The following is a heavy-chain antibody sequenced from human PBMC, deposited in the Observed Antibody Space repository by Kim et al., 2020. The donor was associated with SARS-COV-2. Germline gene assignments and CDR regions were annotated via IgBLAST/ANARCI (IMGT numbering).Heavy chain of an antibody. D-gene: IGHD3-10*01. CDR1: GGSFSGYY. J-gene: IGHJ6*02. V-gene: IGHV4-34*01. CDR2: INHSGST. CDR3: ARRGGGIIHRLYYYYGMDV. Sequence: SETLSLTCAVYGGSFSGYYWSWIRQPPGKGLEWIGEINHSGSTNYNPSLKSRVTISVDTSKNQFSLKLSSVTAADTAVYYCARRGGGIIHRLYYYYGMDVWGQGTTVTVSS.